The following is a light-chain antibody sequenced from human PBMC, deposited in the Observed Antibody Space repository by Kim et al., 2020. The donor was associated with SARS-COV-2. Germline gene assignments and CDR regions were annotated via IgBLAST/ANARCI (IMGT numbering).Light chain of an antibody. V-gene: IGKV3-15*01. J-gene: IGKJ4*01. Sequence: SPGERATLSCRASQSIGIKLAWYQQKPGQAPRLLINDASTRATGTPARFRGSGSGTEFTLSISSLQSEDFAIYYCQQYHDWPPITFGGGTKVDIK. CDR2: DAS. CDR1: QSIGIK. CDR3: QQYHDWPPIT.